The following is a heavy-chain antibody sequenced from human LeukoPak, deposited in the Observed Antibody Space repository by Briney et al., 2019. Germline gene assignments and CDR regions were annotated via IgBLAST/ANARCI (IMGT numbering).Heavy chain of an antibody. J-gene: IGHJ5*02. D-gene: IGHD2-2*01. Sequence: PSETLSLTCTVSGGSISSHYWSWIRQPPGKGLEWIGYIYYSGSTNYNPSLKSRVTISVDTSKNQFSLKLSSVTAADTAVYYCARVGNQVVPAAVFSGFDPWGQGTLVTVSS. V-gene: IGHV4-59*11. CDR3: ARVGNQVVPAAVFSGFDP. CDR2: IYYSGST. CDR1: GGSISSHY.